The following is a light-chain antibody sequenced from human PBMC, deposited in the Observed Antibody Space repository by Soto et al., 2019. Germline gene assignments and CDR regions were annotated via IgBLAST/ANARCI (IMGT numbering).Light chain of an antibody. CDR3: ATWDDSLRGVL. Sequence: QSVLTQPPSASGTPGQRVTISCSGSRSNVESNTVSWYRQLPGTAPKLVIYANSQRPSGVPDRFSGSKSGTSASLAISGLRSEDEADYYCATWDDSLRGVLFGGGTKLTVL. V-gene: IGLV1-47*01. J-gene: IGLJ2*01. CDR1: RSNVESNT. CDR2: ANS.